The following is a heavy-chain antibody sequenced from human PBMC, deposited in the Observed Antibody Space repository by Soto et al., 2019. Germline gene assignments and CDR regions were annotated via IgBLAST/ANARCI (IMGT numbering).Heavy chain of an antibody. CDR3: ARANYDFWGGPSNYFGMDV. D-gene: IGHD3-3*01. J-gene: IGHJ6*02. Sequence: EVQLVESGGGLVKPGGSLRVSCAASGFTFSNYTMNWVRQAPGKGLEWVSAISSSSLYIYYADSVEGRFTISRDNAKKPLCLQRHSLGAEDTAVYYCARANYDFWGGPSNYFGMDVWGQGTAVTVSS. V-gene: IGHV3-21*01. CDR2: ISSSSLYI. CDR1: GFTFSNYT.